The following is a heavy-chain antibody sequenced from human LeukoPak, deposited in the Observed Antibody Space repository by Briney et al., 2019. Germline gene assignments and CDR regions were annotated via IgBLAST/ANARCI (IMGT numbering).Heavy chain of an antibody. CDR1: GGSVSSYF. V-gene: IGHV4-4*07. Sequence: SETLSLTCTVSGGSVSSYFWSWNRQPAGKGLEWIGRIYASGSTNYNPSLKSRVTMSVDTSKNQFSLKLTSVTAADTAVYYCAREYSSSSGKNAFDIWGQGTMVTVSS. D-gene: IGHD6-6*01. CDR2: IYASGST. J-gene: IGHJ3*02. CDR3: AREYSSSSGKNAFDI.